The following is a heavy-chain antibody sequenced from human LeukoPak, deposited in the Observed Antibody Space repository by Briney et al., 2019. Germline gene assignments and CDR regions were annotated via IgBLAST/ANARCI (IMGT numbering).Heavy chain of an antibody. CDR3: AKDRGYYDFWSGSSPDDY. CDR2: INTDGSST. D-gene: IGHD3-3*01. J-gene: IGHJ4*02. CDR1: GFTFSSYW. Sequence: GGSLRLSCAASGFTFSSYWMHWVRQAPGKGLVWVSRINTDGSSTNYADSVKGRFTISRDNAKNTLYLQMNSLRAEDTAVYYCAKDRGYYDFWSGSSPDDYWGQGTLVTVSS. V-gene: IGHV3-74*01.